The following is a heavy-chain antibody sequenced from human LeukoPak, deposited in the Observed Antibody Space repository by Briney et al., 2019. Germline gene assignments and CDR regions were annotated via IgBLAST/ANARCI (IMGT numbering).Heavy chain of an antibody. Sequence: ASVRVSCKTSGYTFTDYYIHWVRQAPGQGLAWMGWINPNSGETNSAQKFQGRVTMTGDTSISTAYMELRRVTSDDTAVYYCARDRDYSNTERGFDYWGQGTLATVSS. CDR3: ARDRDYSNTERGFDY. V-gene: IGHV1-2*02. CDR1: GYTFTDYY. D-gene: IGHD4-11*01. J-gene: IGHJ4*02. CDR2: INPNSGET.